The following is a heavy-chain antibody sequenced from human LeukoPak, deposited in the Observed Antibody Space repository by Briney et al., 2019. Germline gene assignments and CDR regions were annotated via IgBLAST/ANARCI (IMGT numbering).Heavy chain of an antibody. CDR2: IYYSGST. V-gene: IGHV4-39*07. CDR3: ASEGFSSGYIDY. J-gene: IGHJ4*02. D-gene: IGHD6-19*01. CDR1: GGSIASTIYY. Sequence: SETLSLTCTVAGGSIASTIYYWHWIRQPPGKGLEWIGSIYYSGSTYYNPSLKSRVTISVDTSKNQFSLKLSSVTAADTAVYYCASEGFSSGYIDYWGQGTLVTVSS.